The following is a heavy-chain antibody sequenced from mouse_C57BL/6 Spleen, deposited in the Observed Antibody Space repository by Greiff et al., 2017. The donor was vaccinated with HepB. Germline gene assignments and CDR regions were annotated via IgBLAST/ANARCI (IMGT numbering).Heavy chain of an antibody. CDR1: GYTFTDYY. J-gene: IGHJ3*01. CDR2: INPYNGGT. V-gene: IGHV1-19*01. CDR3: ARSHYGSSPAWFAY. D-gene: IGHD1-1*01. Sequence: VQLQQSGPVLVKPGASVKMSCKASGYTFTDYYMNWVKQSHGKSLEWIGVINPYNGGTSYNQKFKGKATLTVDKSSSTAYMELNSLTSEDSAVYYCARSHYGSSPAWFAYWGQGTLVTVSA.